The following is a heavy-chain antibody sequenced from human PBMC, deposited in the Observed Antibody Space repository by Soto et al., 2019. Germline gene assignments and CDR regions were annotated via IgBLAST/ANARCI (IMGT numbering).Heavy chain of an antibody. CDR1: GGSLSSYP. V-gene: IGHV1-69*02. D-gene: IGHD2-8*02. Sequence: QVQLLQSGSEVKKPGSSVKVSCRASGGSLSSYPVTWVRQAPGQGLEWMGRIIPIVGLTNYAQKFQGRVTITADKSTSTAYMELSSLRSDDTAVYYCARPTGGHDAGGNYMDVWGKGNTVIVSS. CDR3: ARPTGGHDAGGNYMDV. CDR2: IIPIVGLT. J-gene: IGHJ6*03.